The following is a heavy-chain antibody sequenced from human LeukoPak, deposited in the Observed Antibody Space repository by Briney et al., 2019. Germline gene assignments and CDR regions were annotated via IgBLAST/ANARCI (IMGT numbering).Heavy chain of an antibody. Sequence: GGSLRLSCAASGFTVSSNYMSWVRQAPGKGLEWVSVIYSGGSTYYADSVKGRFTISRDSSKNTLYLQMNSLRAEDTAVYYCARDIYYDSSGHYAAFDIWGQGTMVTVSS. D-gene: IGHD3-22*01. CDR3: ARDIYYDSSGHYAAFDI. V-gene: IGHV3-53*01. J-gene: IGHJ3*02. CDR2: IYSGGST. CDR1: GFTVSSNY.